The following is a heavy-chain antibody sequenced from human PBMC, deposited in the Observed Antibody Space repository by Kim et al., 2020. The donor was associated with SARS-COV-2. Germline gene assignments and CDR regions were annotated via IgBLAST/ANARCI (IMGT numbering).Heavy chain of an antibody. CDR2: INHSGST. V-gene: IGHV4-34*01. CDR3: AATCTITSCPTLFDI. J-gene: IGHJ3*02. CDR1: GGSFSGYY. Sequence: SETLSLTCAVYGGSFSGYYWSWIRQPPGKGLEWIGEINHSGSTNYNPSLKSRVTISVDTSKNQFSLKLSSVTAADTAVYYCAATCTITSCPTLFDIWGQGTLVTVSS. D-gene: IGHD3-16*01.